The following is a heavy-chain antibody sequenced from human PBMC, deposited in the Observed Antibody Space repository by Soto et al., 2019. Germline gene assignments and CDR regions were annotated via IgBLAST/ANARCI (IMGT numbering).Heavy chain of an antibody. CDR1: GYTCTTYG. CDR3: ARVYCGGDFFSGGDFDY. Sequence: QGQLVQSGTEVKKAGSAVKVSCKTSGYTCTTYGISCIRQAPGQGLEWIAWISVYNGDTNYAQNVQGRVTMTTDTLTNTAYLELRSLRSDDTAVYYCARVYCGGDFFSGGDFDYWGQGTLVTVS. V-gene: IGHV1-18*01. CDR2: ISVYNGDT. J-gene: IGHJ4*02. D-gene: IGHD2-21*01.